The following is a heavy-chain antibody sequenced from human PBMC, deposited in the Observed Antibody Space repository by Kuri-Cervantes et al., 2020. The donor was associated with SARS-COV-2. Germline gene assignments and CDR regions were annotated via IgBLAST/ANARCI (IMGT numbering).Heavy chain of an antibody. CDR3: ARDPAYYVSSGYYYGAFDI. Sequence: SETLSLTCTVSGGPISSYYWSWIRQPPGKGLEWIGYIYYSGSTNYTPSLKSRVTISVDTSKNQFSLKLSSVTAADTAVYYCARDPAYYVSSGYYYGAFDIWGQGTMVTVSS. CDR1: GGPISSYY. J-gene: IGHJ3*02. CDR2: IYYSGST. V-gene: IGHV4-59*01. D-gene: IGHD3-22*01.